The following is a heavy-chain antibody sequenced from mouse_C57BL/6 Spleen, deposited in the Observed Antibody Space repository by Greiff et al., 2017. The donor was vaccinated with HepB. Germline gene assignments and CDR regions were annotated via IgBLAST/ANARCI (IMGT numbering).Heavy chain of an antibody. CDR2: IRNKANGYTT. J-gene: IGHJ1*03. V-gene: IGHV7-3*01. Sequence: EVKLVESGGGLVQPGGSLSLSCAASGFTFTDYYMSWVRPPPGKALEWLGFIRNKANGYTTEYSASVKGLFTISRDNSQSILYIQMNALRAEDSATYYCARSPSSRYFDVWGTGTTVTVSS. CDR1: GFTFTDYY. CDR3: ARSPSSRYFDV. D-gene: IGHD1-3*01.